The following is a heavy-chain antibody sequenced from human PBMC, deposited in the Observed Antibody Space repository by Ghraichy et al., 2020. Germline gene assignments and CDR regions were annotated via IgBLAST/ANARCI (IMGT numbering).Heavy chain of an antibody. CDR1: GYSIGSGYY. CDR2: MYYSGAS. CDR3: ARDHANYYDDWFDP. V-gene: IGHV4-38-2*02. D-gene: IGHD3-22*01. J-gene: IGHJ5*02. Sequence: SETLSLTCAVSGYSIGSGYYWAWIRQPPGKGLEWIGSMYYSGASHYSPSLKSRVTISLDTSKNQFSLKLSSVTAADTAVYYCARDHANYYDDWFDPWGQGTLVTVSS.